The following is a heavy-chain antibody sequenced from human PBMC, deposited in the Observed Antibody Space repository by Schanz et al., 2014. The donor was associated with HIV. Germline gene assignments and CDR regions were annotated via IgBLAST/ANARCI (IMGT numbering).Heavy chain of an antibody. Sequence: VRLVESGGGLLQPGGSLRLSCAASGFSFSSYAMSWVRQAPGKGLEWVSVISDSGGSTYYADSVKDRFTISRDNSKNTLYLQMNSLRAEDTAVYYCAKDRITGTTGVPYYYYGMDVWGQGTTVTVSS. CDR1: GFSFSSYA. D-gene: IGHD1-7*01. CDR2: ISDSGGST. CDR3: AKDRITGTTGVPYYYYGMDV. J-gene: IGHJ6*02. V-gene: IGHV3-23*04.